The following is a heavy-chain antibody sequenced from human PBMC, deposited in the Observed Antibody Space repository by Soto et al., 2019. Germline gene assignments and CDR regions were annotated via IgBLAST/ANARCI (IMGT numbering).Heavy chain of an antibody. D-gene: IGHD6-19*01. J-gene: IGHJ4*02. CDR3: ARLGSGWFDY. V-gene: IGHV4-59*08. CDR2: IYYSGST. CDR1: GGSISSYY. Sequence: QVQLQESGPGLVKPSETLSLTCTVSGGSISSYYWSWIRQPPGKGLEWIGYIYYSGSTNYNPSLKSRVTISVDTSKNQFSLKLSSVTAADTAVYYCARLGSGWFDYWGQGTLVTVSS.